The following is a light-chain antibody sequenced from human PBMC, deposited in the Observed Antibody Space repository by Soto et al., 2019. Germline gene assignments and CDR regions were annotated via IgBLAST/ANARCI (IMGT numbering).Light chain of an antibody. Sequence: SVLTQPPSASGTPGQRVTISCSGSSSNIGSNTVNWYQQLPGTAPKLLIYSNNQRPSGVPDRFSGSKSGTSASLAISGLQSEDEADYCCAAWDDSLNGHVFGTGTKVTVL. CDR1: SSNIGSNT. CDR3: AAWDDSLNGHV. J-gene: IGLJ1*01. V-gene: IGLV1-44*01. CDR2: SNN.